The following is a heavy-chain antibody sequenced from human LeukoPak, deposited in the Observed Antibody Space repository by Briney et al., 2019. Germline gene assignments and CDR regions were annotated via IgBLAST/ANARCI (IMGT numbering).Heavy chain of an antibody. J-gene: IGHJ4*02. D-gene: IGHD1-26*01. CDR2: SRPKANGYTT. V-gene: IGHV3-72*01. Sequence: GGSLRLSCTASGFPFSDYYIDWVRQAPGKGLEWVGRSRPKANGYTTDYAASVKGRFSISRDDSKNSLDLQMNSLKTEDTAVYYCTRVLRIVGATIIGYWGQGTLVTVSS. CDR1: GFPFSDYY. CDR3: TRVLRIVGATIIGY.